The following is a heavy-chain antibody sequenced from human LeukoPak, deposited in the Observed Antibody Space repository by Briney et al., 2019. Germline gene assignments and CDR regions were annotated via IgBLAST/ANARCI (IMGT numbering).Heavy chain of an antibody. Sequence: GGSLRLSCAASGFTFSSYGMHWVRQAPGKGLEWVAVIWYDGSNKYYADSVKGRFTNSRDNSKNTLYLQMNSLRAEDTAVYYCARDPLAARSYFDYWGQGTLVTVSS. CDR2: IWYDGSNK. CDR3: ARDPLAARSYFDY. CDR1: GFTFSSYG. J-gene: IGHJ4*02. V-gene: IGHV3-33*01. D-gene: IGHD6-6*01.